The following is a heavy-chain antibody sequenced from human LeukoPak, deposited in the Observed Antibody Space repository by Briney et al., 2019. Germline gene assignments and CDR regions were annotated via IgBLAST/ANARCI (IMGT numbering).Heavy chain of an antibody. Sequence: ASVKVSCKVSGYTFTSYGISWVRQAPGQGLEWMGWISAYDGNTNYAQKLQGRVTMTTDTSTSTAYMELRSLRSDDTAVYYCARGYHYDSSGYYYPDYWGQGTLVTVSS. CDR1: GYTFTSYG. CDR2: ISAYDGNT. D-gene: IGHD3-22*01. V-gene: IGHV1-18*01. J-gene: IGHJ4*02. CDR3: ARGYHYDSSGYYYPDY.